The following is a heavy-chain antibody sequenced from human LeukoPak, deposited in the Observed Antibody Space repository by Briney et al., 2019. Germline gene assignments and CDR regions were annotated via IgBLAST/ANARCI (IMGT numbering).Heavy chain of an antibody. V-gene: IGHV3-53*01. J-gene: IGHJ5*02. CDR1: GFTVSSNY. CDR2: ICSGGST. CDR3: ARGLALYGGYPREMDWFDP. Sequence: GGSLRLSCAASGFTVSSNYMSWVRQAPGKGLEWVSVICSGGSTYYADSVKGRFTISRDNSKNTLYLQMNSLRAEDTAVYYCARGLALYGGYPREMDWFDPWGQGTLVTVSS. D-gene: IGHD5-12*01.